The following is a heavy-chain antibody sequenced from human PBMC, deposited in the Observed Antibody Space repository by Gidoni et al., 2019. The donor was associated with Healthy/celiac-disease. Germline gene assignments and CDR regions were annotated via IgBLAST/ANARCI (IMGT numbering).Heavy chain of an antibody. CDR2: IWYDGNNK. D-gene: IGHD3-16*01. Sequence: QVQLVESGGGVVQPGRSLRLSCAASGFTFSNYGMHWVRQAPDKGLEWVAVIWYDGNNKIYADSVKGRFTISRDNSKNTLYLQMNSLRAEDTAVYYCARDPGDGDFDYWGQGTLVTVS. CDR3: ARDPGDGDFDY. J-gene: IGHJ4*02. CDR1: GFTFSNYG. V-gene: IGHV3-33*01.